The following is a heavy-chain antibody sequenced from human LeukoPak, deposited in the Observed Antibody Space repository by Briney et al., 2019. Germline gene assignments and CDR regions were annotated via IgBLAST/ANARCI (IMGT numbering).Heavy chain of an antibody. CDR1: GGSISSGDYY. J-gene: IGHJ4*02. Sequence: SSETLSLTCTVSGGSISSGDYYWSWIRQPPGKSLEWIGYIYYSGSTYYNPSLKSRVTISVDTSKNQFSLKLSSVTAADTAVYYCAAGCSSTSCSTDYWGQGTLVTVSS. CDR2: IYYSGST. V-gene: IGHV4-30-4*08. D-gene: IGHD2-2*01. CDR3: AAGCSSTSCSTDY.